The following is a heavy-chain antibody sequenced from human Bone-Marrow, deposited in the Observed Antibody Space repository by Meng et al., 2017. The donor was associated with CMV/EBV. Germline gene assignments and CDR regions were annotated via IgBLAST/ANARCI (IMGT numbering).Heavy chain of an antibody. CDR3: AGGYCSSTSCYNSNYGMDV. J-gene: IGHJ6*02. Sequence: ASVKVSCKASGGTFSTYAINWVRQAPGQGLEWMGWMNPNSGNTGYAQKFQGRVTMTRNTSISTAYMELSSLRSEDTAVYYCAGGYCSSTSCYNSNYGMDVWGQGTTVTVSS. CDR2: MNPNSGNT. V-gene: IGHV1-8*02. D-gene: IGHD2-2*02. CDR1: GGTFSTYA.